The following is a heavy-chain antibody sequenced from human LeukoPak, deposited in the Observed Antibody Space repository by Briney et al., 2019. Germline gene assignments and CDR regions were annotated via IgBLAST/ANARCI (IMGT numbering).Heavy chain of an antibody. D-gene: IGHD2-15*01. V-gene: IGHV3-74*01. CDR1: GFTFSSYG. Sequence: GGSLRLSCAASGFTFSSYGMHWVRQAPGKGPVWDSRINNDGSGTTYADSVKGRFTISRDDAKNTLYLQMNSLRAEDTAVYYCVRGGESTWSWGQGTLVTVSS. CDR2: INNDGSGT. CDR3: VRGGESTWS. J-gene: IGHJ5*02.